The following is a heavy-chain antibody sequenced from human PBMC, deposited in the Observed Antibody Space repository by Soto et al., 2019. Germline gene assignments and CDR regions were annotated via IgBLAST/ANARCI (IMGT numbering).Heavy chain of an antibody. CDR1: GFSLDDYA. D-gene: IGHD6-19*01. V-gene: IGHV3-9*01. CDR2: TSWNSGSI. J-gene: IGHJ3*02. CDR3: AKGSSGWYYRAFDI. Sequence: PGGSLRLSCAASGFSLDDYAMHWVRQAPGKGLEWVSGTSWNSGSIGYAVSVKGRITISRDTAKNSLYLQMNSLRAEDTALYYCAKGSSGWYYRAFDIWGQGTMVTVSS.